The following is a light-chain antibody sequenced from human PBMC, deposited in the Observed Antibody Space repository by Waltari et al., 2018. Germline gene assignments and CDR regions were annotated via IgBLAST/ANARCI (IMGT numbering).Light chain of an antibody. V-gene: IGKV3-15*01. Sequence: ETVVPQSPPTLSMSPGERATLSCRTSQTIGTSLAWYQQRPGQAPRLLIYRASTRATGIPDRFSGSGSETEFTLTISSLQSEDIAVYYCQQYNNWPPGTFGQGTKVEI. CDR3: QQYNNWPPGT. CDR2: RAS. J-gene: IGKJ1*01. CDR1: QTIGTS.